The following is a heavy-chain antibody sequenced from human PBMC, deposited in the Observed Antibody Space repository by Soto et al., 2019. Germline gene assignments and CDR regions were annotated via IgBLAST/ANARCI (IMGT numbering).Heavy chain of an antibody. CDR1: GFSLSTGGMR. J-gene: IGHJ4*02. CDR2: IDWDDDK. D-gene: IGHD6-19*01. Sequence: SCPTLVNPTQTLTLTCTFSGFSLSTGGMRVSWIRQPPGKALEWLARIDWDDDKFYSTSLKTRLTISKDTSKNQVVLTMTNMDPVDTATYYCARIVYNSAWAFDYWGQGAMVTVYS. V-gene: IGHV2-70*04. CDR3: ARIVYNSAWAFDY.